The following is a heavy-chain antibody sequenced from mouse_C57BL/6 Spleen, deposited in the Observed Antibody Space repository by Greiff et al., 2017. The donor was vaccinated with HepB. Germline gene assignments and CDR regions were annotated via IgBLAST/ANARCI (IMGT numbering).Heavy chain of an antibody. D-gene: IGHD2-3*01. V-gene: IGHV1-26*01. Sequence: VQLQQSGPELVKPGASVKISCKASGYTFTDYYMNWVKQSHGKSLEWIGDINPNNGGTSYNQKFKGKATLTVDKSSSTAYMELRSLTSEDSAVYYCARGLLYWGQGTLVTVSA. J-gene: IGHJ3*01. CDR3: ARGLLY. CDR1: GYTFTDYY. CDR2: INPNNGGT.